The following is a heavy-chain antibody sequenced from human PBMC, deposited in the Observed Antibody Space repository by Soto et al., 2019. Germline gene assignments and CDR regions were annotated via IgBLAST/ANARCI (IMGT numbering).Heavy chain of an antibody. CDR1: GYTFTSYD. CDR2: MNPHSGNT. D-gene: IGHD6-13*01. J-gene: IGHJ6*03. Sequence: QVQLVQSGAEVKKPGASVKVSCKASGYTFTSYDINWVRQATGQGLECMGWMNPHSGNTGYAQKFQGGVTITGNTSIRTAYMELSSLRSEDTAVYYCARGPGSWYSYYMDVWGKGATVTVPS. CDR3: ARGPGSWYSYYMDV. V-gene: IGHV1-8*01.